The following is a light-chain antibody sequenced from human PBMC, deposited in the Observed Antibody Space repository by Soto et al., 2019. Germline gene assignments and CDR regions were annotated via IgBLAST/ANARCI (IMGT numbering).Light chain of an antibody. Sequence: ILSTQSSGTLSLPPGQRDTLSCRASQSVSPSSLAWYQQRPGQSPRLLIYGASSRATGIPDRFSGRGSGKDFTLIISRLDPEDFSVYYWQQFAGSFGGGTKVDIK. CDR2: GAS. V-gene: IGKV3-20*01. J-gene: IGKJ4*02. CDR1: QSVSPSS. CDR3: QQFAGS.